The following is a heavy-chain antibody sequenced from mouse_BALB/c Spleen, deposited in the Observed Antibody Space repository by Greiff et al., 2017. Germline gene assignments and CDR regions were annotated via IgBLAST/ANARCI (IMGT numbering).Heavy chain of an antibody. V-gene: IGHV2-9*02. J-gene: IGHJ3*01. CDR2: IWAGGST. CDR3: AREYGNYRFAY. D-gene: IGHD2-10*02. CDR1: GFSLTSYG. Sequence: VKLQESGPGLVAPSQSLSITCTVSGFSLTSYGVHWVRQPPGKGLEWLGVIWAGGSTNYNSALMSRLSISKDNSKTQVFLKMNSLQTDDTAMYYCAREYGNYRFAYWGQGTLVTVSA.